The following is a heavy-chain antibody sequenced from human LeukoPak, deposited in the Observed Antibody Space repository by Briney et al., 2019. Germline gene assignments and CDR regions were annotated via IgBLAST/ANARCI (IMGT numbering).Heavy chain of an antibody. CDR3: AKSDDSSGQYYFDY. J-gene: IGHJ4*02. CDR1: GFTFSSYG. Sequence: GGSLRLSCAASGFTFSSYGMSWVRQAPGKGLEWVSAISDSGGSTYYADSVKGRSTISRDNSKNTLYLQMNSLRAEDTAVYYCAKSDDSSGQYYFDYWGQGTLVTVSS. V-gene: IGHV3-23*01. CDR2: ISDSGGST. D-gene: IGHD3-22*01.